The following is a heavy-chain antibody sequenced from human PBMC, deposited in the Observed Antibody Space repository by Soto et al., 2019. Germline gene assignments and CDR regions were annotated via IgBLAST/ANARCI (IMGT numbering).Heavy chain of an antibody. CDR3: ARVLGKWKHAAYFYYGMDV. J-gene: IGHJ6*02. CDR1: GGSISSGDYY. Sequence: SETLSLTCTVSGGSISSGDYYWSWIRQPPGKGLEWIGYIYYSGSTHCNPSLRSRVTISADTSKNQFSLNLSSVTAADTAVYHCARVLGKWKHAAYFYYGMDVWGQGTTVTV. CDR2: IYYSGST. D-gene: IGHD1-1*01. V-gene: IGHV4-30-4*01.